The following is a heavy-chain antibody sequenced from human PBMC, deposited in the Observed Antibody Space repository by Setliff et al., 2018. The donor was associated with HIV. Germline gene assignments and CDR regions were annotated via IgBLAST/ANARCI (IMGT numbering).Heavy chain of an antibody. D-gene: IGHD2-15*01. CDR2: ITGSGGST. CDR3: ARGIPLGGYYYYMDV. Sequence: GGSLRLSCAASGFTFSGNWMSWVRQAPGKGLEWVSAITGSGGSTYYADSVKGRFTISRDNSKNTLYVQMNSLRAEDTAVYYCARGIPLGGYYYYMDVWGKGTSVTVSS. V-gene: IGHV3-23*01. CDR1: GFTFSGNW. J-gene: IGHJ6*03.